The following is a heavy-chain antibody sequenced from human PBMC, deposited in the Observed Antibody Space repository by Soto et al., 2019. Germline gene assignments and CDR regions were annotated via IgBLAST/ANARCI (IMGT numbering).Heavy chain of an antibody. CDR1: GGSISSYY. J-gene: IGHJ6*03. CDR3: ARAPGADSSSWYREPYYYMDV. D-gene: IGHD6-13*01. Sequence: SETLSLTCTVSGGSISSYYWSWIRQPPGKGLEWIGYIYYSGSTNYNPSLKSRVTISVDTSKNQFSLKLSSVTAADTAVYYCARAPGADSSSWYREPYYYMDVWGKGTTVTVSS. CDR2: IYYSGST. V-gene: IGHV4-59*01.